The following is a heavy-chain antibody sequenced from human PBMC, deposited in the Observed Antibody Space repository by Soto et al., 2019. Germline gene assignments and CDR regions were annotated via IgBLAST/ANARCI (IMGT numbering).Heavy chain of an antibody. CDR3: ARDYYDFWSGMNGGYYYGMDV. CDR2: IYPGDSDT. Sequence: GESLKISCKGSGYSFTSYWIGWVRQMPGKGLEWMGIIYPGDSDTRYSPSFQGQVTISADKSISTACLQWSSLKASDTAMYYCARDYYDFWSGMNGGYYYGMDVWGQGST. CDR1: GYSFTSYW. J-gene: IGHJ6*02. V-gene: IGHV5-51*01. D-gene: IGHD3-3*01.